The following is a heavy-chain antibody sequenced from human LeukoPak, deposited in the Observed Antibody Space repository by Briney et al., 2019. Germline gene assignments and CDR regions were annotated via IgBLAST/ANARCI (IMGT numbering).Heavy chain of an antibody. CDR2: IYYSGSA. D-gene: IGHD2-2*01. J-gene: IGHJ5*02. V-gene: IGHV4-39*07. CDR1: GDSISSRYYY. Sequence: SETLSLTCTVSGDSISSRYYYWGWIHQPPGTGLEWIGSIYYSGSAYYNPSLKSRVTISVDTSKNQFSLRLSSVTAADTAVYYCARESDRYCSSTSCPNWYDPWGQGTLVTVSS. CDR3: ARESDRYCSSTSCPNWYDP.